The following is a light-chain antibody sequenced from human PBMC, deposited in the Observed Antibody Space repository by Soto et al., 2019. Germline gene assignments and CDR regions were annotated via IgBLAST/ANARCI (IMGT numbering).Light chain of an antibody. CDR1: QSVRSDY. Sequence: EIVLTQSPATLSLSPGDRATLSCRASQSVRSDYFAWYQQKPGQAPRVIIFGVSTRATAIPDRFSGSGSGTDFTLTISRLEPEDFALYYCQQYGNSQLTFGGGTKVDIK. CDR3: QQYGNSQLT. V-gene: IGKV3-20*01. CDR2: GVS. J-gene: IGKJ4*01.